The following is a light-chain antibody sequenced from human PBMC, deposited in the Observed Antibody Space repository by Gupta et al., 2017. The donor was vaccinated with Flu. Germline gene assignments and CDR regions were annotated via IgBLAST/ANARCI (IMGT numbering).Light chain of an antibody. J-gene: IGKJ4*01. CDR3: HQEGSSPLT. Sequence: GALSLSPGERVALSCRASQSVNSRYLAWYQQKPGQAPRLLIYGASDRATAIPDRFSGSGYGTDFTLTISRLEPEDFAVYYCHQEGSSPLTFGGGTKVEIK. V-gene: IGKV3-20*01. CDR1: QSVNSRY. CDR2: GAS.